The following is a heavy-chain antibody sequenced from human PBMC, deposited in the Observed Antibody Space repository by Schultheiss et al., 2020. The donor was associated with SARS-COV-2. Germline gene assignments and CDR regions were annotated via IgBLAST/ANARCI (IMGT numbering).Heavy chain of an antibody. CDR2: INHSGST. Sequence: SETLSLTCAVYGGSFSGYYWSWIRQPPGKGLEWIGEINHSGSTNYNPSLKSRVTISVDTSKNQFSLKLSSVTAADTAVYYCARGRPMTSWGQKARYYFDYWGQGTLVTVSS. J-gene: IGHJ4*02. CDR3: ARGRPMTSWGQKARYYFDY. V-gene: IGHV4-34*01. D-gene: IGHD3-16*01. CDR1: GGSFSGYY.